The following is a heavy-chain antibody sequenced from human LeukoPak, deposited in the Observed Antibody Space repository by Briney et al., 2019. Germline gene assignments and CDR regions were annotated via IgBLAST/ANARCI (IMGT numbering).Heavy chain of an antibody. D-gene: IGHD3-22*01. CDR3: ARDSTIYDSSGYGNDY. CDR2: ISAYNGNT. Sequence: ASVKVSCKASGYTFTSYGISWVRQAPGQGLEWMGWISAYNGNTNYAQKLQGRVTMTTDTSTSTAYMELRSLRSDDTAVYYCARDSTIYDSSGYGNDYWGRGTLVTVSS. V-gene: IGHV1-18*01. CDR1: GYTFTSYG. J-gene: IGHJ4*02.